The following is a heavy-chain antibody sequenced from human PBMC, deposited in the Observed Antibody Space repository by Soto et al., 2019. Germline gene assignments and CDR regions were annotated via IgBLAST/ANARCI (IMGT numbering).Heavy chain of an antibody. J-gene: IGHJ3*02. CDR2: IYHSGST. V-gene: IGHV4-30-2*01. Sequence: PSETLSLTCAVSGGSISSGGYSWSWIRQPPGKGLEWIGYIYHSGSTYYNPSLKSRVTISVDRSKNQFSLKLSSVTAADTAVYYCARDVHKAPPYGSGQGGAFDIWGQGTMVTVSS. CDR3: ARDVHKAPPYGSGQGGAFDI. CDR1: GGSISSGGYS. D-gene: IGHD3-10*01.